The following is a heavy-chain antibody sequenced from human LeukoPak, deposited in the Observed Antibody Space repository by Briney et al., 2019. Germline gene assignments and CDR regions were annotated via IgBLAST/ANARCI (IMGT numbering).Heavy chain of an antibody. CDR1: GYTFTSYA. CDR3: ARGGDKYSPVVPAAIHPVGDY. J-gene: IGHJ4*02. CDR2: ISTNTGNP. V-gene: IGHV7-4-1*02. D-gene: IGHD2-2*02. Sequence: ASVKVSCKASGYTFTSYAMNWVRQAPGQGLEWMGWISTNTGNPTYAQGFTGRFVFSLDTSVSTAYLQISSLKAEDTAVYYCARGGDKYSPVVPAAIHPVGDYWGQGTLVTVSS.